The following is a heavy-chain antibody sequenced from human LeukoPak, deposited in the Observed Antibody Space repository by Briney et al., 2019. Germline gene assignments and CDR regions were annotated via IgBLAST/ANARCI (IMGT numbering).Heavy chain of an antibody. D-gene: IGHD3-22*01. J-gene: IGHJ5*02. CDR2: IYYSGST. Sequence: SETLSLTCTVSGGSISSSSYYWGWIRQPPGKGLEWIGSIYYSGSTYYNPSLKSRVTISVDTSKNQFSLKLSSVTAADTAVYYCARLYYYDSSGYPFLPVFDPWGQGTLVTVSS. V-gene: IGHV4-39*07. CDR3: ARLYYYDSSGYPFLPVFDP. CDR1: GGSISSSSYY.